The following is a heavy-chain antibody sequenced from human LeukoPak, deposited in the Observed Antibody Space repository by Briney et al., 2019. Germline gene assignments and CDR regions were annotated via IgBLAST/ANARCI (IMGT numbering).Heavy chain of an antibody. Sequence: SQTLSLTCTVSDGSISSGDYYWSWIRQPPGKGLEWIGYIYNSGSTYYNPSLKSRIIISVDTSKNQFSLKVSSVTAADTAVYYCARGRWGNTAIRYWGQGTLVTVSS. CDR3: ARGRWGNTAIRY. J-gene: IGHJ4*02. CDR2: IYNSGST. V-gene: IGHV4-30-4*01. CDR1: DGSISSGDYY. D-gene: IGHD5-18*01.